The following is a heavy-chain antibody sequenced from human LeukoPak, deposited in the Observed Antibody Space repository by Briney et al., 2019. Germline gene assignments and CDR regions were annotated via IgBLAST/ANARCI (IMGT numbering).Heavy chain of an antibody. J-gene: IGHJ4*02. Sequence: GGSLRLSCAASGFTFSSYGMSWVRQAPGKGLEWVSAISGSGGSTYYADSVKGRFTISRDNSKNTLYLRMNSLRAEDTAVYYCAKVDDYVWGSYRQPPGTFDYWGQGTLVTVSS. D-gene: IGHD3-16*02. CDR3: AKVDDYVWGSYRQPPGTFDY. V-gene: IGHV3-23*01. CDR1: GFTFSSYG. CDR2: ISGSGGST.